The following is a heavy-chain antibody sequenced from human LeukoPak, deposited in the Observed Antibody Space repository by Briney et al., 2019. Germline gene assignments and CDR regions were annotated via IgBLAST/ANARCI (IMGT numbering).Heavy chain of an antibody. J-gene: IGHJ3*02. CDR2: IGSRGNSI. CDR3: ARERYSTIQNDGLDM. CDR1: GFTFDSHF. Sequence: GGSLRLSCAASGFTFDSHFFNWVRQAPGRGLEWVSSIGSRGNSIYYADSVKGRFTISRDNAKNSLFLQMNSLRAEDTAVYYCARERYSTIQNDGLDMWGQGTMVTVSS. D-gene: IGHD5-18*01. V-gene: IGHV3-21*01.